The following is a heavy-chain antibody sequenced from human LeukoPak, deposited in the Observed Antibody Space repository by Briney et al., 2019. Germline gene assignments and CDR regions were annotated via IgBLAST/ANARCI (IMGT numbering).Heavy chain of an antibody. CDR1: GFTVSSNY. CDR2: IYSGGST. V-gene: IGHV3-66*01. Sequence: PGGSLRLSCAASGFTVSSNYMSWVRQAPGKGLEWVSIIYSGGSTFYADSVKGRFTISRDNSKNTLYLQMNSLRVEDTAVYYCLRGDRRDYWGQGTLVTVSS. J-gene: IGHJ4*02. CDR3: LRGDRRDY.